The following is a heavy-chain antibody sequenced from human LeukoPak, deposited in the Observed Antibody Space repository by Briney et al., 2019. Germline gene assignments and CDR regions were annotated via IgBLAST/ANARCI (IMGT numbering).Heavy chain of an antibody. J-gene: IGHJ4*02. D-gene: IGHD3-10*01. CDR3: AKVYWGGYGSGSIDN. V-gene: IGHV3-30*18. CDR2: ISYDGGIK. CDR1: GFTFSTYG. Sequence: PGRSLRLSCAASGFTFSTYGMHWVRQAPGKGLEWVAVISYDGGIKYFADSVKGRFTISRDDSKNTLYLQMNSLRPEDTAVYYCAKVYWGGYGSGSIDNWGQGTLVTVSS.